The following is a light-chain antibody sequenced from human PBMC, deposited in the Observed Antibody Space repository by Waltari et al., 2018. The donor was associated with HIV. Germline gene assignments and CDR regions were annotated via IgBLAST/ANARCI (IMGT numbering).Light chain of an antibody. J-gene: IGLJ1*01. V-gene: IGLV1-47*01. CDR2: RNV. Sequence: QSVLTQPPSASGTLGQRVTISCPGSNSNVGSKYVYWYQQVPGTAPKQLIYRNVQRRYGVPDRFSASKSGASASLSISGLRSEDEADYYCVAWDDSLSGFAFGTGTKVTVL. CDR3: VAWDDSLSGFA. CDR1: NSNVGSKY.